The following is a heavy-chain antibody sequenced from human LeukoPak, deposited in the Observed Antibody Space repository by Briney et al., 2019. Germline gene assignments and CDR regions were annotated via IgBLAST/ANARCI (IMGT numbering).Heavy chain of an antibody. CDR1: GFTFSSYG. D-gene: IGHD1-26*01. J-gene: IGHJ4*02. CDR3: AKDSIVGATLF. CDR2: ISYDGSNK. V-gene: IGHV3-30*18. Sequence: GGSLRLSCAASGFTFSSYGMHWVRQAPGKGLEWVAVISYDGSNKYYADSVKGRFTISRDNSKNTLYLQMNSLRAEDTAVYYCAKDSIVGATLFWGQGTLVTVSS.